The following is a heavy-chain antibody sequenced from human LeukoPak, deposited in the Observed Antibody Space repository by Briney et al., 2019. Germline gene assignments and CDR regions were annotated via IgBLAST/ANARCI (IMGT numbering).Heavy chain of an antibody. J-gene: IGHJ4*02. V-gene: IGHV4-59*08. Sequence: PSETLSLTCTVSGGSISSYYWTWIQQPPGKGLEWIGYIYSSGSTSYNPSLKSRVTISVDTSKNQFSLKLSSVTAADTAVYYCARGRAYYDSTGFYYWGQGTLVTVSS. CDR1: GGSISSYY. D-gene: IGHD3-22*01. CDR2: IYSSGST. CDR3: ARGRAYYDSTGFYY.